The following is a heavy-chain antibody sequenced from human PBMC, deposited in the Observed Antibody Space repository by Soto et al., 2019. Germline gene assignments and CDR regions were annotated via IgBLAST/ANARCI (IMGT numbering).Heavy chain of an antibody. CDR1: GYTFTGYY. V-gene: IGHV1-2*04. CDR3: AGDGSRYYDSSGYEYYFDY. Sequence: ASVKVSCKASGYTFTGYYMHWVRQAPGQGLEWMGWINPNSGGTNYAQKFQGWVTMTRDTSISTAYMELSRLRSDDTAVYYCAGDGSRYYDSSGYEYYFDYWGQGTLVTVSS. D-gene: IGHD3-22*01. CDR2: INPNSGGT. J-gene: IGHJ4*02.